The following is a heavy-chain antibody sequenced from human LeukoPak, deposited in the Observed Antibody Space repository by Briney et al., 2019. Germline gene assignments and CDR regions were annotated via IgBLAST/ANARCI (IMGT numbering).Heavy chain of an antibody. CDR1: GYTFTSYD. D-gene: IGHD3-3*01. CDR3: ARARRITIFGVVTNAYYFDY. J-gene: IGHJ4*02. Sequence: ASVKVSCKASGYTFTSYDINWVRQATGQGLEWKGWMNPNSGNTGYAQKFQGRVTMTRNTSISTAYMELSSLRSEDTAVYYCARARRITIFGVVTNAYYFDYGGQGTLVTVSS. CDR2: MNPNSGNT. V-gene: IGHV1-8*01.